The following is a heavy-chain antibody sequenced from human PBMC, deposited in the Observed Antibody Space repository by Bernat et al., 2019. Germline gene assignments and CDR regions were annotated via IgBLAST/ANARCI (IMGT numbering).Heavy chain of an antibody. D-gene: IGHD3-10*01. CDR2: IVVGIGNT. CDR3: AAGYYYGSGSYYIPDY. Sequence: QMQLVQSGPEVKKPGTSVKVSCKASGFTFTSSAVQWVRQARGQRLAWIGWIVVGIGNTNYAQKFQERVTTTRDMSTSTAYMELSSLRSEDTAVYYCAAGYYYGSGSYYIPDYWGQGTLVTVSS. V-gene: IGHV1-58*01. CDR1: GFTFTSSA. J-gene: IGHJ4*02.